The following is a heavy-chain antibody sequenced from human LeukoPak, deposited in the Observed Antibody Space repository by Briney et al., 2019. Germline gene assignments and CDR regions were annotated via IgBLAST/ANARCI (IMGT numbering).Heavy chain of an antibody. J-gene: IGHJ4*02. Sequence: ASVKVSCKASGYTFTVYYMHWVRQAPGQGLEWMGWMNPNSGGTKYAQKFQGRVTMTRDTSISTAYMDLSSLTSDDTAVYYCARGTDSGSFLLGYWGQGTLVTVSS. CDR1: GYTFTVYY. CDR2: MNPNSGGT. D-gene: IGHD1-26*01. CDR3: ARGTDSGSFLLGY. V-gene: IGHV1-2*02.